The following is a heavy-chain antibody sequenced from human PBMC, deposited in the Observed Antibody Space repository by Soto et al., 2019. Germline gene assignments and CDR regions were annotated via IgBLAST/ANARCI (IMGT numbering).Heavy chain of an antibody. Sequence: QVQLQQWGAGLLRPSETLSLTCAVSGGSFNGYYWSWLRQPPGKGLEWIGETHHSGNTNYNPSLKGRVTISVDTSKKQFSLKLTSVSAADTAVYYCARGSGLWWEGYWGQGTLVTVSS. CDR2: THHSGNT. J-gene: IGHJ4*02. CDR1: GGSFNGYY. D-gene: IGHD2-21*01. V-gene: IGHV4-34*01. CDR3: ARGSGLWWEGY.